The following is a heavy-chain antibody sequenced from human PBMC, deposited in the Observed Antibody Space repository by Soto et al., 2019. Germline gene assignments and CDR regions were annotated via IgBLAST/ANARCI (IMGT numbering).Heavy chain of an antibody. D-gene: IGHD3-22*01. CDR3: AKDRRLFYYESSGYGMDV. CDR2: ISYDGSNK. V-gene: IGHV3-30*18. J-gene: IGHJ6*02. CDR1: GLTFSSCG. Sequence: XGSLRLSCVAAGLTFSSCGMHLVVQAPGKGLEWVAVISYDGSNKYYADSVKGRFTISRDNSKNTLYLQMNSLRAEDTAVYYCAKDRRLFYYESSGYGMDVWGHGATFTVSS.